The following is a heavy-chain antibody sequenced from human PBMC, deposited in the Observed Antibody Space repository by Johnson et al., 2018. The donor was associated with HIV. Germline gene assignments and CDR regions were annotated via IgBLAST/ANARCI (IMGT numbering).Heavy chain of an antibody. CDR2: IYSGGIT. Sequence: VQLVESGGGLIQPGGSLRLSCAASGFTVSSNYMSWVRQAPGKGLEWVSLIYSGGITYYADSVKGRFTISRDNSKNTLYLQMSGLSAGDTAIYYCARAGDYDMLTGSLMKGTFDVWGQGTMVTVSS. D-gene: IGHD3-9*01. CDR1: GFTVSSNY. J-gene: IGHJ3*01. CDR3: ARAGDYDMLTGSLMKGTFDV. V-gene: IGHV3-53*01.